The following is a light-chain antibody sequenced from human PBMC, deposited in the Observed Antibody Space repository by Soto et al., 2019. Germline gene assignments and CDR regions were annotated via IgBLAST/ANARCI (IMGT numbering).Light chain of an antibody. CDR3: QQYGGSPRT. Sequence: IVLTQSPGTLSLYPGERATLSCRASQSVSSNYLAWYQQKSGQAPRLLIYGASSRATGIPDRFSGSGSGTDFTLTISRLEPEDFAVYYCQQYGGSPRTFGQGTKVEIK. V-gene: IGKV3-20*01. J-gene: IGKJ1*01. CDR1: QSVSSNY. CDR2: GAS.